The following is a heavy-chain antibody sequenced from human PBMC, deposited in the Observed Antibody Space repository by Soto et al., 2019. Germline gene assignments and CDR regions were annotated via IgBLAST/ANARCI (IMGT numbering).Heavy chain of an antibody. D-gene: IGHD1-26*01. CDR3: AKNSHKWELNYYHGMDV. J-gene: IGHJ6*02. CDR2: ISYDGSNI. V-gene: IGHV3-33*05. Sequence: QVQLVESGGGVVQSGRSLRLSCAASEFNFGAFGMHWVRQAPGKGLEWVAVISYDGSNIYYGDSVKGRFTISRDNSKNTLFLQMNSLRTEDSAIYYCAKNSHKWELNYYHGMDVWGQGTTVTVSS. CDR1: EFNFGAFG.